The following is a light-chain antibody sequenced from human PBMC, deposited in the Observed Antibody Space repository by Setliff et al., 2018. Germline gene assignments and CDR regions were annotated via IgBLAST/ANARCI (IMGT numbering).Light chain of an antibody. CDR2: AGS. J-gene: IGKJ3*01. V-gene: IGKV1-9*01. CDR3: QHYSAYPFT. Sequence: DMQLTQSPSFLSASVGDRVTITCRASQGLNGYLAWYQQRPGKAPKLLIYAGSALQPGVPSRFSGTESETECTLTINSLQPEDFATYFCQHYSAYPFTFGPGTRWISN. CDR1: QGLNGY.